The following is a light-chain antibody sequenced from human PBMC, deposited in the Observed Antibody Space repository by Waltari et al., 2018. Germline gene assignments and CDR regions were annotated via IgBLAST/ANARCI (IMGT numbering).Light chain of an antibody. V-gene: IGKV1-33*01. J-gene: IGKJ4*01. CDR1: QAISQW. Sequence: DIQMTQSPSSLSASVGDRVTITCRASQAISQWLAWYQQRPGKAPKLMIYKASNLEPGVPSRFSASRSGTEFTLTINNRQPEDLGTYFCQQHNAFPLTFGGGTKVEI. CDR3: QQHNAFPLT. CDR2: KAS.